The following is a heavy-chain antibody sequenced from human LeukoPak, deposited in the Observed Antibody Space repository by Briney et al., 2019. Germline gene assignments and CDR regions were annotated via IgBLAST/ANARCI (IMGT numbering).Heavy chain of an antibody. V-gene: IGHV3-7*01. CDR2: IKHDGDEK. Sequence: GGSLRLSCAASGFTFSTYWMSWVRQAPGKGLEWVANIKHDGDEKYYVDSVKGRFTISRDNAKNSLYLQMNSLRAEDTAVYYCARDKNHGDSYFAYWGQGILVTVSS. J-gene: IGHJ4*02. CDR1: GFTFSTYW. CDR3: ARDKNHGDSYFAY. D-gene: IGHD4-17*01.